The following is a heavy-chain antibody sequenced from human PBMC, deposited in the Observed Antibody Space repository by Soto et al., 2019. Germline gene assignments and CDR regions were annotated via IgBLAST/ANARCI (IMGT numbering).Heavy chain of an antibody. CDR2: IWYDGSNK. Sequence: QVQLVESGGGVVQPGRSLRLSCAASGFTFSSYGMHWVRQAPGKGLEWVAVIWYDGSNKYYADSVKGRFTISRDNSKKTLYLQMNSLRAEDTAVYYCARNAGIQLWLTYYYMDVWGKGTTVTVSS. J-gene: IGHJ6*03. D-gene: IGHD5-18*01. CDR3: ARNAGIQLWLTYYYMDV. V-gene: IGHV3-33*01. CDR1: GFTFSSYG.